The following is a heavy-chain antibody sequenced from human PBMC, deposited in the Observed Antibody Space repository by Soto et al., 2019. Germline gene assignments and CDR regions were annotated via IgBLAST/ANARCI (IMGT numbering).Heavy chain of an antibody. V-gene: IGHV4-30-2*01. Sequence: QLQLQESGSGLVKPSQTLSLTCAVSGGSINNGDYSWSWIRQPPGKGLQWIGYIFHSGATSYNPSLKSRVPISLGRSQNQFSLTLSSVTAADTAVYYCARAGYYGSVTYNWFDTWGQGILVTVSS. J-gene: IGHJ5*02. D-gene: IGHD3-10*01. CDR2: IFHSGAT. CDR3: ARAGYYGSVTYNWFDT. CDR1: GGSINNGDYS.